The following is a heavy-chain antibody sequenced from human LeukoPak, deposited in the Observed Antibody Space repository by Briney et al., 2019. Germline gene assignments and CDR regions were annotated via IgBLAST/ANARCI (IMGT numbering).Heavy chain of an antibody. CDR1: GGSISSYY. Sequence: PSETLSLTCTVSGGSISSYYWSWIRQPAGKGLEWIGRIYTSGSTNYNPSLKSRVTMSVDTSKNQFSLKLSSVTAADTAVYYCAARGSSGWYSRRTIDYWGQGTLVTVSS. J-gene: IGHJ4*02. D-gene: IGHD6-19*01. CDR2: IYTSGST. V-gene: IGHV4-4*07. CDR3: AARGSSGWYSRRTIDY.